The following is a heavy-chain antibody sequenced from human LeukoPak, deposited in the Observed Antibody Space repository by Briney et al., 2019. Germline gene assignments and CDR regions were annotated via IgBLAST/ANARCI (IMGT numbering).Heavy chain of an antibody. D-gene: IGHD6-13*01. J-gene: IGHJ4*02. V-gene: IGHV3-7*01. CDR1: GFTFSSYW. CDR2: IKQDGSEK. Sequence: GGSLRLSCAASGFTFSSYWMSWVRQAPGKGREGVANIKQDGSEKYYGDSVKGRYTLSRDNAKNSLSLQMNSLRAEDTAVYYCARDRDSSSWSSRRVGDYFDYWGQGTLVTVSS. CDR3: ARDRDSSSWSSRRVGDYFDY.